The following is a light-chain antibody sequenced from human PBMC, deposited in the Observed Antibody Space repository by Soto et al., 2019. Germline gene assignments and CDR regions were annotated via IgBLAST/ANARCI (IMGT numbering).Light chain of an antibody. CDR3: QQYGSSPLT. J-gene: IGKJ4*01. CDR1: QSVRSNY. V-gene: IGKV3-20*01. CDR2: DAS. Sequence: EILFTQCPDTLSLSPGERATLSCRASQSVRSNYLAWYQQKPGQAPRFLIYDASSRATGIPDRFRGSGSGTDFTLTISRLEPEDFAVYYCQQYGSSPLTFGGGTKVDIK.